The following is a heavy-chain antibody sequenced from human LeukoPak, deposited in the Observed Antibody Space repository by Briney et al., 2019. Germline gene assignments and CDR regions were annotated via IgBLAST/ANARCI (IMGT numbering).Heavy chain of an antibody. Sequence: ASVKVSCKASGYTFTGYYMHWVRQAPGQGLEWMGWINPNSGGTNYAQKFQGRVTMTRDTSISTAYMELSRLRSDDTAVYYCARDLRTAPVRGDWFDPWGQGTLVTVSS. V-gene: IGHV1-2*02. CDR3: ARDLRTAPVRGDWFDP. CDR2: INPNSGGT. CDR1: GYTFTGYY. D-gene: IGHD3-10*01. J-gene: IGHJ5*02.